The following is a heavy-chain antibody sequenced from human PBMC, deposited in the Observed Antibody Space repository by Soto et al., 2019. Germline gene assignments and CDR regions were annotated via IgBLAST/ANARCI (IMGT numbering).Heavy chain of an antibody. CDR1: GGTFSSYA. CDR3: AREKTYYYDSSGYYSDPFFDY. D-gene: IGHD3-22*01. V-gene: IGHV1-69*01. Sequence: QVQLVQSGAEVKKPGSSVKVSCKASGGTFSSYAISWVRQAPGQGLEWMGGIIPIFGTANYAQKFQGRVTVTADESTSTAYMELSSRRSEDTAVYYCAREKTYYYDSSGYYSDPFFDYWGQGTLVTVSS. J-gene: IGHJ4*02. CDR2: IIPIFGTA.